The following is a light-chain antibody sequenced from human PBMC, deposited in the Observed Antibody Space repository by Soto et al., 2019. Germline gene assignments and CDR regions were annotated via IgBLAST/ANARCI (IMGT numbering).Light chain of an antibody. CDR3: HQLNRYPT. V-gene: IGKV1-9*01. J-gene: IGKJ4*01. CDR1: QGMSTY. Sequence: IQVTQSPSSLSASVGDRITITCRASQGMSTYLAWYQQKPGQAPKLLIYAAYTLQSGVPSRFSGGGSGTDFTLTISSLQPEDFATYYCHQLNRYPTFGGGTKVEIK. CDR2: AAY.